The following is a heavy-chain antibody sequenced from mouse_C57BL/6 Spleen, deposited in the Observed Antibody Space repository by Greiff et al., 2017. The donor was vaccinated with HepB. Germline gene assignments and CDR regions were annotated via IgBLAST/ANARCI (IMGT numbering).Heavy chain of an antibody. J-gene: IGHJ3*01. V-gene: IGHV1-82*01. CDR2: IYPGDGDT. Sequence: QVQLQQSGPELVKPGASVKISCKASGYAFSSSWMNWVKQRPGKGLEWIGRIYPGDGDTNYNGKFKGKATLTADKSSSTAYMQLSSLTSEDSAVYFCVYDGYYAWFAYWGQGTLVTVSA. D-gene: IGHD2-3*01. CDR1: GYAFSSSW. CDR3: VYDGYYAWFAY.